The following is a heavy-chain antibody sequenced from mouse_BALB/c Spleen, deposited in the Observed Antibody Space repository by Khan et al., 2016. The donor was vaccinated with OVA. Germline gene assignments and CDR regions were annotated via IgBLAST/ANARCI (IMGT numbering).Heavy chain of an antibody. J-gene: IGHJ3*01. CDR3: VRDGAYHRNDGWFAY. D-gene: IGHD2-14*01. Sequence: VQLQQSGAELARPGASVKMSCKASGYTFTSYTIHWIKKRPGQGLEWIGYINPSNGYTNYNQKFKDKATLTTDKSSTTAYIQLSSLTSDDSAVYNGVRDGAYHRNDGWFAYWGQGTLVTVSA. CDR2: INPSNGYT. V-gene: IGHV1-4*01. CDR1: GYTFTSYT.